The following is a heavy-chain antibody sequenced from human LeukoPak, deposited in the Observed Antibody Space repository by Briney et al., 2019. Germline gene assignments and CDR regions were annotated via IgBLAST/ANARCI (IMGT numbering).Heavy chain of an antibody. J-gene: IGHJ4*02. D-gene: IGHD4/OR15-4a*01. CDR1: GGTFSSYG. CDR3: ARHHALTTPYYFDS. CDR2: IIPIFATP. Sequence: ASVKVSCKASGGTFSSYGISWVRQAPGQGLGWMGEIIPIFATPNYAQKFHGRVTITTDESTSTAYMELSSLRSEDTAVYYCARHHALTTPYYFDSWGQGILVTVSS. V-gene: IGHV1-69*05.